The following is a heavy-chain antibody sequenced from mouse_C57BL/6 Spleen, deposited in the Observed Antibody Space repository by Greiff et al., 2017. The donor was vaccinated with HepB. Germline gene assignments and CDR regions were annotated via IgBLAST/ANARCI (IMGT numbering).Heavy chain of an antibody. CDR2: ISDGGSYT. Sequence: DVQLVESGGGLVKPGGSLKLSCAASGFTFSSYAMSWVRQTPEKRLEWVATISDGGSYTYYPDNVKGRFTISRDNAKNNLYLQMSHLKSEDTAMYYCARRTTVLDYWGQGTTLTVSS. CDR3: ARRTTVLDY. CDR1: GFTFSSYA. D-gene: IGHD1-1*01. J-gene: IGHJ2*01. V-gene: IGHV5-4*01.